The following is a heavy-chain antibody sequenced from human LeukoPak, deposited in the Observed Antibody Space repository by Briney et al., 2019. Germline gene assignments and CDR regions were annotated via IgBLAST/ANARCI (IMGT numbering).Heavy chain of an antibody. CDR3: ATTPRSVAGSRIGYYYGMDV. CDR1: GFTFSRYW. CDR2: INSDGSTI. J-gene: IGHJ6*04. Sequence: GGSLRLSCAVSGFTFSRYWMHWLRQAPGKGLVWVSRINSDGSTITYADSVKGRLTISRDNAKNTLFLQMNSLRAEDTAVYYCATTPRSVAGSRIGYYYGMDVWGKGTTVTVSS. D-gene: IGHD6-19*01. V-gene: IGHV3-74*01.